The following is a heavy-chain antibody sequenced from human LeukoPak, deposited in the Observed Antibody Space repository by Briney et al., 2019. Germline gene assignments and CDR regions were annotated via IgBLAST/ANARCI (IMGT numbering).Heavy chain of an antibody. D-gene: IGHD3-10*01. J-gene: IGHJ5*02. V-gene: IGHV3-21*01. CDR2: ISGTSSYM. CDR3: ARDLHYYGSGP. Sequence: GGSLRLSCAASGFTFSNAWMNWVRQAPGKGLDWVSGISGTSSYMYYGDSVKGRFTVSRDNAKNSLYLQKESLRVEDTAVYYCARDLHYYGSGPWGQGTLVTVSS. CDR1: GFTFSNAW.